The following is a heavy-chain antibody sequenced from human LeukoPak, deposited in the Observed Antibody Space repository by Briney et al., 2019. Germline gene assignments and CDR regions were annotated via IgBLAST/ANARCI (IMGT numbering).Heavy chain of an antibody. V-gene: IGHV1-8*01. J-gene: IGHJ4*02. D-gene: IGHD6-6*01. Sequence: ASVKVSRKASGYTFTSYDINWVRQATGQGLEWMGWMNPNSGNTGFAQKFQGRVTMTRNTSISTAYMELSSLRSEDTAVYYCARTRIAARYFDYWGQGTLVTVSS. CDR3: ARTRIAARYFDY. CDR2: MNPNSGNT. CDR1: GYTFTSYD.